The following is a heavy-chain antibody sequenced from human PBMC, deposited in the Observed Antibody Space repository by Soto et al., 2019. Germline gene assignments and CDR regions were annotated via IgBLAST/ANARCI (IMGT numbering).Heavy chain of an antibody. CDR3: ARDGNAWSGYYYYYYMDV. Sequence: GGSLRLSCAASGFTFSSYGMHWVRQAPGKGLEGVAVIWYDGSNKYYADSVKGRFTISRDNSKNTLYLQMNSLRAEDTAVYYCARDGNAWSGYYYYYYMDVWGKGTTVTVSS. CDR2: IWYDGSNK. D-gene: IGHD3-3*01. V-gene: IGHV3-33*01. CDR1: GFTFSSYG. J-gene: IGHJ6*03.